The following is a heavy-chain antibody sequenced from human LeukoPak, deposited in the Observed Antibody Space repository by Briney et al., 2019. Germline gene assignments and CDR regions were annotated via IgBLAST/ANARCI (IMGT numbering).Heavy chain of an antibody. D-gene: IGHD3-22*01. CDR2: IKSDGST. Sequence: PGRSLRLSCAASGFTFSSYWMHWVRQAPGKRLVWVSRIKSDGSTNFADSVKGRFTISRDNAKNTVSLQMNSLRAEDTGVYYCARAPSEIGGYYPEYFRHWGQGTLVTVYS. J-gene: IGHJ1*01. CDR1: GFTFSSYW. V-gene: IGHV3-74*01. CDR3: ARAPSEIGGYYPEYFRH.